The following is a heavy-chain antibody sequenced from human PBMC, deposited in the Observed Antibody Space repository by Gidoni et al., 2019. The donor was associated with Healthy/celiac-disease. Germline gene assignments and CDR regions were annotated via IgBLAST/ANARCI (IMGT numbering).Heavy chain of an antibody. V-gene: IGHV1-3*01. D-gene: IGHD3-16*01. CDR1: GYTFTSYA. CDR3: ARAPPVLWGDFGY. CDR2: INAGNGNT. J-gene: IGHJ4*02. Sequence: QVQLVQSGAEVKKPGASVKVSCKASGYTFTSYAMHWVRQAPGQRLEWMGWINAGNGNTKYSQKFQGRVTITRDTSASTAYMELSSLRSEDTAVYYCARAPPVLWGDFGYWGQGTLVTVSS.